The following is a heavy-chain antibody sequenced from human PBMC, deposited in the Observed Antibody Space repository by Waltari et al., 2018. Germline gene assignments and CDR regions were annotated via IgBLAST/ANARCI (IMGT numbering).Heavy chain of an antibody. Sequence: EVQLVQSGAEVKKPGESLKISCKGSGYSFTSYWNGWVRQLPGKGLEWMGIIYPVDSDTRYSPSFQGQVTISADKSISTAYLQWSSLKASDTAMYYCATAIGSSYLYDAFDIWGQGTMVTVSS. D-gene: IGHD6-13*01. J-gene: IGHJ3*02. CDR1: GYSFTSYW. V-gene: IGHV5-51*01. CDR2: IYPVDSDT. CDR3: ATAIGSSYLYDAFDI.